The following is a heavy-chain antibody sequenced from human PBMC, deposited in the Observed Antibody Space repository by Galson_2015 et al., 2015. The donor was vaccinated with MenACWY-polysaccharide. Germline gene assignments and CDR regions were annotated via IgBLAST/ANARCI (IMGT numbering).Heavy chain of an antibody. V-gene: IGHV1-2*06. J-gene: IGHJ4*02. CDR3: ARDFVFTMVRGAIPDY. CDR1: GYTFTGYY. Sequence: SVKVSCKASGYTFTGYYMHWVRQAPGQGLEWMGRINPNSGGTNYAQKFQGRVTMTRDTSISTAYMELSRLRSDDTAVYYCARDFVFTMVRGAIPDYWGQGTLVTVSS. CDR2: INPNSGGT. D-gene: IGHD3-10*01.